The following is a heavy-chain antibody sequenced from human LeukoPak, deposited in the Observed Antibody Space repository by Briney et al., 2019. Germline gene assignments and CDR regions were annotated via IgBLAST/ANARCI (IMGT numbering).Heavy chain of an antibody. J-gene: IGHJ4*02. CDR1: GFIVSNYY. Sequence: PGGSLRLSCAASGFIVSNYYMNWVRQAPGKGLECVSVIYNGGATYYADSVKGRFTISRDNSKNTLYLQMNGLRAEDTAVYFCAREFGSGTFDWGQGTVVTVSS. CDR2: IYNGGAT. V-gene: IGHV3-53*01. D-gene: IGHD2-2*01. CDR3: AREFGSGTFD.